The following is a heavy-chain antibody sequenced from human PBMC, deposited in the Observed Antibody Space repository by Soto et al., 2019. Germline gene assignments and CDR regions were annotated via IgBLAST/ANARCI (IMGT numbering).Heavy chain of an antibody. D-gene: IGHD3-9*01. CDR2: IFSTDEK. CDR3: ARIRGGILTGYYGVPPDDAFDI. Sequence: QVTLKESGPVLVKPTETLTLTCTVSGFSLSNARMGVSWIRQPPGKALEWLAHIFSTDEKSYSTSLKSRLTISKDTSTSQVVLTMTNMDPVDTATSYCARIRGGILTGYYGVPPDDAFDIWGQGTMVTVSS. V-gene: IGHV2-26*01. CDR1: GFSLSNARMG. J-gene: IGHJ3*02.